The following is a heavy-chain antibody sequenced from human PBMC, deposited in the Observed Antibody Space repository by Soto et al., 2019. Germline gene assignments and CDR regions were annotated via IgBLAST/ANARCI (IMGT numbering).Heavy chain of an antibody. V-gene: IGHV3-30*09. CDR1: GFIFRSYA. D-gene: IGHD1-26*01. CDR3: ARAFSGSYPNFDY. CDR2: ITYDGANG. J-gene: IGHJ4*02. Sequence: SLKLSCLASGFIFRSYAMHLVRQAPGKGLEWVAVITYDGANGYYADSVRGRFAISRDNSKSTLFLQMNSLRPEDTAVYYCARAFSGSYPNFDYWGQGTLVTVSS.